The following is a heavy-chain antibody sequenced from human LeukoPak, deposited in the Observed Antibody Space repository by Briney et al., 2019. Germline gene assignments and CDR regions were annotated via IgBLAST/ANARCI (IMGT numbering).Heavy chain of an antibody. CDR3: ARVFLMVAAGTFDY. CDR1: GFTFSDYY. D-gene: IGHD6-13*01. CDR2: ISSSGSPI. J-gene: IGHJ4*02. Sequence: PGGSLRLSCTASGFTFSDYYMTWIRQAPGKGLEWVSYISSSGSPIDYADSVKGRFTISRDNAKNSLYLQMNSLRAEDTAVYYCARVFLMVAAGTFDYWGQGTLVTVSS. V-gene: IGHV3-11*01.